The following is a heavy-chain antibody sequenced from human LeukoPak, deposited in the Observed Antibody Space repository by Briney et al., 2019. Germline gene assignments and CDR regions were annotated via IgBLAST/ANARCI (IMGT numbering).Heavy chain of an antibody. CDR2: ISGSGGST. Sequence: GGSLRLSCAASGFTFSSYAMSWVRQAPGKGLEWVSAISGSGGSTYYADSVKGRFTISRDNSKNTLYLQMNSLRAEDTAVYYCAKLLDLMVRGKDAFDIWGQGTMVTVSS. D-gene: IGHD3-10*01. J-gene: IGHJ3*02. CDR1: GFTFSSYA. CDR3: AKLLDLMVRGKDAFDI. V-gene: IGHV3-23*01.